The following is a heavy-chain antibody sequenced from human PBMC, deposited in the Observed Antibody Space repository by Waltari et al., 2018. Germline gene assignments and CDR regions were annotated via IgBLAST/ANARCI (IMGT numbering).Heavy chain of an antibody. D-gene: IGHD3-22*01. CDR2: IDHSVGT. V-gene: IGHV4-34*01. CDR3: ARGPMRGWFDP. CDR1: GGSFSGYS. J-gene: IGHJ5*02. Sequence: QVQLQQWGAGLLKPSETLSLTCAVYGGSFSGYSWNWIRQPPGKGLEWIGEIDHSVGTNYNPSLKSRVTISVDTSNNQFSLKLSSVTAADTALYYCARGPMRGWFDPWGQGTLVTVSS.